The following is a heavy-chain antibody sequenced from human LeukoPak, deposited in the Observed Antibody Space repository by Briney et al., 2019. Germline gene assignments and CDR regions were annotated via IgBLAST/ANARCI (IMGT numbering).Heavy chain of an antibody. CDR3: ARDSGSGNNDY. Sequence: ASVTVSCTASGGTFGSYAISWVRQAPGQRLEWMGWISAGNGNTKYSQNFQGRVTFISNTSATTAFMELSSLRSEDAAVYYCARDSGSGNNDYWGQGTLVTVSS. J-gene: IGHJ4*02. CDR2: ISAGNGNT. CDR1: GGTFGSYA. V-gene: IGHV1-3*01. D-gene: IGHD1-26*01.